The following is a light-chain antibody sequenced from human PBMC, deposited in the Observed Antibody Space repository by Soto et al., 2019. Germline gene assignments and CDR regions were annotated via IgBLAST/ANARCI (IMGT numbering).Light chain of an antibody. Sequence: DIQMTQSPSTLSASVGDRVTITCRASQSISSWLAWYQQKPGKAPKLLIYDASSLESGVPSRFSGSGSGTEFTLTICSLQADDFATYYCQQYNDLSTFGGGTKVEIK. CDR1: QSISSW. CDR2: DAS. J-gene: IGKJ4*01. CDR3: QQYNDLST. V-gene: IGKV1-5*01.